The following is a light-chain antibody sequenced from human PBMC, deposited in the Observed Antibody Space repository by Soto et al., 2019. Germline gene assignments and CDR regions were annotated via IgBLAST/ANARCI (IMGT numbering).Light chain of an antibody. CDR3: QQYNNWPPIT. J-gene: IGKJ5*01. CDR2: GAS. Sequence: EIVIAQSPATLSVSPGERTTLSCQASQSVSSKLAWYQQKPGQAPRLLIYGASTRATGIPARFSGSGSGTEFTLTISSLQSEDFAVYYCQQYNNWPPITFGQGTRLEIK. CDR1: QSVSSK. V-gene: IGKV3-15*01.